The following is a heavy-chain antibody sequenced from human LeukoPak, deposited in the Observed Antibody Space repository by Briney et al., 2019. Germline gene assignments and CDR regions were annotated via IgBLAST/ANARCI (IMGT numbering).Heavy chain of an antibody. CDR2: ISYDGSNN. Sequence: QPGRSLRLSCAASGFIFSSFAMHWVRQAPGKGLEWVAVISYDGSNNYYAVSVKGRFTISRDNSKNTLYLQMNSLRAEDTAVYYCAKPGITMIRGAYFDYWGQGTLVTVSS. CDR1: GFIFSSFA. V-gene: IGHV3-30*18. D-gene: IGHD3-10*01. CDR3: AKPGITMIRGAYFDY. J-gene: IGHJ4*02.